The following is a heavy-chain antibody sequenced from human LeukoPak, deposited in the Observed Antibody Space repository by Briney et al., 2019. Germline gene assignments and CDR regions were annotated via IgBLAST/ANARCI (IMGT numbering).Heavy chain of an antibody. CDR2: ISISGSSI. CDR3: ARGSHIVMVVYFDF. V-gene: IGHV3-48*03. CDR1: GFTFSSYE. D-gene: IGHD5-18*01. J-gene: IGHJ4*02. Sequence: PGGSLRLSCAASGFTFSSYEMNWVRQAPGKGLEWVSYISISGSSIYYADSVKGRFTISRDNAKNSLYLQMNSLRAEDTAAYYCARGSHIVMVVYFDFWGQGTLVTVSS.